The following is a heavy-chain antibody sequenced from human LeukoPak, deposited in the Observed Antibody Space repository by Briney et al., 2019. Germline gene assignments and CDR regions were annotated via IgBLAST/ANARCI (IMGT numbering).Heavy chain of an antibody. Sequence: GASVKVSCRASGYTFTNFYVHWVRQAPGQGLEWMGVINPTGGSTTYAQKFQGRVTMTRDTSTSTVYMELSSLRSEDTAVYYCVRASDVWGQGTLVTVSS. CDR1: GYTFTNFY. CDR3: VRASDV. CDR2: INPTGGST. V-gene: IGHV1-46*01. J-gene: IGHJ4*02.